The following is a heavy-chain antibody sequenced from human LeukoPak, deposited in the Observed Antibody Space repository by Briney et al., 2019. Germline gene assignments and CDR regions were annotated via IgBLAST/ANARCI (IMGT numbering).Heavy chain of an antibody. CDR2: IYYSGST. D-gene: IGHD4-17*01. V-gene: IGHV4-30-4*01. J-gene: IGHJ4*02. CDR1: GGSISSGDYY. CDR3: ARGIPDYGDYYFDY. Sequence: SQTLSLTCTVSGGSISSGDYYWSWIRQPPGKGLEWIGYIYYSGSTYYNPSLKSRVTISVDTSKNQFSLKPSSVTAADTAVYYCARGIPDYGDYYFDYWGQGTLVTVSS.